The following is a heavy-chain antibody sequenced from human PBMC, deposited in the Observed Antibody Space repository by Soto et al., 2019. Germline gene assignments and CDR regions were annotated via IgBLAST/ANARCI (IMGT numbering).Heavy chain of an antibody. CDR3: ARAKYSESYTYYYYGMDV. Sequence: EVQLVESGGGLVQPGGSLRLSGAASGFTFSSYSMNWVRQAPGKGLEWVSYISSSSNTIYYADSVKGRFTISRDNAKNSLFLQMNSLRDEDTAVYYCARAKYSESYTYYYYGMDVWGQGTTVTVSS. D-gene: IGHD1-26*01. V-gene: IGHV3-48*02. CDR1: GFTFSSYS. J-gene: IGHJ6*02. CDR2: ISSSSNTI.